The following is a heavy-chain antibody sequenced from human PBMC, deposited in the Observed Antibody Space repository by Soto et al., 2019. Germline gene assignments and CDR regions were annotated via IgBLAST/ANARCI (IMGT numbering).Heavy chain of an antibody. V-gene: IGHV1-2*02. D-gene: IGHD2-8*01. Sequence: QVHLVQSGAEVKKPGASVKVSCKASGYTFTDYYMHWVRQAPGQGLEWMGWINPNSGATSYALRFQGRVTMTRDTSISTAYMELSRLTSDDTAVYYCAREGGDIVQMVYALPWYWGQGTLVTVSS. CDR2: INPNSGAT. CDR1: GYTFTDYY. CDR3: AREGGDIVQMVYALPWY. J-gene: IGHJ4*02.